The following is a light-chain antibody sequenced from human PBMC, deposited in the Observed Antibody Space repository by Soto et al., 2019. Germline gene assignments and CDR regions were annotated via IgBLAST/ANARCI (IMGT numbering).Light chain of an antibody. CDR1: QTISSW. CDR2: KAS. J-gene: IGKJ1*01. CDR3: QHYNSYSEA. Sequence: IQMTQSPSTLSASIGDTVTITCRASQTISSWLAWYQQKPGKAPKLLIHKASTLKSGVPSRFSGSGSGTEFTLTISSLQPDDFATYYCQHYNSYSEAFGQGTKVDI. V-gene: IGKV1-5*03.